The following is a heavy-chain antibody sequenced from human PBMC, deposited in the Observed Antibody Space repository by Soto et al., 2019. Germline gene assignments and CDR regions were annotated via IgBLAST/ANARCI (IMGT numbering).Heavy chain of an antibody. J-gene: IGHJ4*02. CDR1: CCSVSSGSYY. CDR3: ARESSHDSSGYYYEYYFDY. Sequence: SLTCTVSCCSVSSGSYYLSCIRQPPGKGLEWIGYIYYSGSTNYNPSLKSRVTISVDTSKNQFSLKLSSVTAADTAVYYCARESSHDSSGYYYEYYFDYWGQGTLVTVSS. D-gene: IGHD3-22*01. V-gene: IGHV4-61*01. CDR2: IYYSGST.